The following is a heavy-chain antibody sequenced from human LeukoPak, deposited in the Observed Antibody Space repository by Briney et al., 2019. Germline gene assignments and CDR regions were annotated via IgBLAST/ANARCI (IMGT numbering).Heavy chain of an antibody. D-gene: IGHD6-13*01. CDR2: INPNSGGT. CDR1: GYTFTGYY. CDR3: ARGSRAAGTLGTFDY. J-gene: IGHJ4*02. V-gene: IGHV1-2*02. Sequence: ASVKVSCKASGYTFTGYYMHWVRQAPGQGLEWMGWINPNSGGTNYAQKFQGRVTMTRDTSISTAYMELSSVTAADTAVYYCARGSRAAGTLGTFDYWGQGTLVTVSS.